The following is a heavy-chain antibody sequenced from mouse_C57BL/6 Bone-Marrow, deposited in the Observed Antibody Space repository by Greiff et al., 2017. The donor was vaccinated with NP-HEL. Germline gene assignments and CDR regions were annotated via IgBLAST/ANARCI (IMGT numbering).Heavy chain of an antibody. D-gene: IGHD2-1*01. J-gene: IGHJ2*01. CDR1: GFNIKDDY. CDR2: IDPENGDT. Sequence: EVQLQQSGAELVRPGASVKLSCTASGFNIKDDYMHWVKQRPEQGLEWIGWIDPENGDTEYASKFQGKATITADTSSNTAYLQLSSLTSEDTAVYYCTTYLRFDYWGQGTTLTVSS. CDR3: TTYLRFDY. V-gene: IGHV14-4*01.